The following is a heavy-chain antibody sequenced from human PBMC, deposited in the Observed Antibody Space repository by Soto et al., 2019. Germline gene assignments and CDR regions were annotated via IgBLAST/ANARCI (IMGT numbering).Heavy chain of an antibody. CDR3: AKDQTFMVLAFYGMDV. CDR2: ISYDGTNK. V-gene: IGHV3-30*18. CDR1: GFTFSSYG. Sequence: QVQLVESGGGVVQPGRSLRLSCSASGFTFSSYGIHWVRQAPGRGLEWVAVISYDGTNKYYADSVKGRFTISRDNSKNTLYLQMNSLRAEDTAVYYCAKDQTFMVLAFYGMDVWGQGTTVTVSS. J-gene: IGHJ6*02. D-gene: IGHD3-10*01.